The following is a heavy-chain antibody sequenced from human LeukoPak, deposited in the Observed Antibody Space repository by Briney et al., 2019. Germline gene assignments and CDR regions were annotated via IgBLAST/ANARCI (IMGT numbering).Heavy chain of an antibody. V-gene: IGHV1-2*02. CDR2: INPNSGGT. CDR3: APSGGSSGSDAFDI. CDR1: GYTFTGYY. Sequence: GASVKVSCKASGYTFTGYYMHWVRQAPGQGLEWMGWINPNSGGTNYAQKFQGRVTMTRDTSISTAYMELSRLRSDDTAVYYCAPSGGSSGSDAFDIWGQGTMVTVSS. J-gene: IGHJ3*02. D-gene: IGHD6-19*01.